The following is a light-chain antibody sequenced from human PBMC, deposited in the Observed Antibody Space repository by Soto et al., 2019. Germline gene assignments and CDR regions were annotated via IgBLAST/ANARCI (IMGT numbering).Light chain of an antibody. Sequence: EIVMTQSPATLSVSPGERATLSCRASQSVSSNLAWYQQKPGQAPRLLIYGASTRATGIPARFSGSWSGTEFTLAISSLEYADFAVYYCQQYNNWPFPSLTFGQGTKVEIK. J-gene: IGKJ1*01. CDR2: GAS. CDR1: QSVSSN. V-gene: IGKV3-15*01. CDR3: QQYNNWPFPSLT.